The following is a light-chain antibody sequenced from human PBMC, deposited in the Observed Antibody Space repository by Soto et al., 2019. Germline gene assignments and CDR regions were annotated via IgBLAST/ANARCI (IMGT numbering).Light chain of an antibody. J-gene: IGKJ5*01. CDR2: DAS. CDR3: QQRNTWPPIT. V-gene: IGKV3-11*01. CDR1: QTVSNQ. Sequence: EIVLTHSAVAVSLSPGERATLSCRASQTVSNQLAWYQQKPGQAPRLLIYDASRRVTGIPARFSGSGSGTDLTLTLSSLEPEDFALYYCQQRNTWPPITFGQGTRLEIK.